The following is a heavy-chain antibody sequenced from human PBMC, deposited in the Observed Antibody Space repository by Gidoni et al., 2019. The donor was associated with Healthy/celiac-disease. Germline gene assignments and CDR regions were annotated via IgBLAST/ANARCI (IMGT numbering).Heavy chain of an antibody. CDR2: ISSSVITI. Sequence: QVQLVASGGGLVKPGGSLRLSCAASGSTFSDYYMSWIRQAPGKVLEWGSSISSSVITIYYADSVKCRFTISRDNAKNSLYLQMNSLRAEDTAVYYCASSVIAAAPLAYCGQGTLVTVSS. V-gene: IGHV3-11*01. D-gene: IGHD6-13*01. CDR3: ASSVIAAAPLAY. CDR1: GSTFSDYY. J-gene: IGHJ4*02.